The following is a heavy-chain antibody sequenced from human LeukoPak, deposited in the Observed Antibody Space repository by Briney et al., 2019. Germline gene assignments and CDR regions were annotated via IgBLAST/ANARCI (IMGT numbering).Heavy chain of an antibody. CDR3: ARDTKLDLSSGWDKLYYYYYGMDV. CDR1: GYTFTSYG. Sequence: VASVKVSCKASGYTFTSYGISWVRQAPGQGLEWMGWISAYSGNTNYAQKLQGRVTMTTDTSTSTAYMELRSLRFDDTAVYYCARDTKLDLSSGWDKLYYYYYGMDVWGQGTTVTVSS. D-gene: IGHD6-19*01. CDR2: ISAYSGNT. J-gene: IGHJ6*02. V-gene: IGHV1-18*01.